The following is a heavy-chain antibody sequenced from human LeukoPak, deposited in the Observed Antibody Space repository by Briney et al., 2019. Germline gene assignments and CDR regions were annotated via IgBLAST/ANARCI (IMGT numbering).Heavy chain of an antibody. V-gene: IGHV7-4-1*02. CDR2: INTNTGNP. CDR1: GYTFTGYY. D-gene: IGHD3-22*01. CDR3: ARETSGWPNWFDP. Sequence: ASVKVSCKASGYTFTGYYMHWVRQAPGQGLEWMGWINTNTGNPTYAQDFTGRFVFSFDPSVSTAYLQISSLQAEDSAVFYCARETSGWPNWFDPWGQGTLVTVSS. J-gene: IGHJ5*02.